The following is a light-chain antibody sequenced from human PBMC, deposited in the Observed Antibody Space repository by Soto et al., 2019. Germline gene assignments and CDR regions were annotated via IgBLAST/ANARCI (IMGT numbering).Light chain of an antibody. Sequence: QSVLTKPPSVSGAPGQRVTISCTGSSSNIGAPYDVHWYQQLPGTAPKLLIYGNSNRPSGVPDRFSGSKSGTSASLAITGLQAEDEADYYCQSYDSSLSGWVFGGGTKVTVL. J-gene: IGLJ2*01. V-gene: IGLV1-40*01. CDR1: SSNIGAPYD. CDR2: GNS. CDR3: QSYDSSLSGWV.